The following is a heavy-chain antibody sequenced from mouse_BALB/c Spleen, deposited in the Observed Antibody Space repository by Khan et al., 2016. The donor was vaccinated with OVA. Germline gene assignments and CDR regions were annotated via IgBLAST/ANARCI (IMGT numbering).Heavy chain of an antibody. J-gene: IGHJ2*01. D-gene: IGHD2-14*01. CDR3: AKNFRSAVSFDY. CDR1: GYTFTSYV. V-gene: IGHV1S136*01. Sequence: VQLQQSGPELVKPGASVKMSCKASGYTFTSYVIHWVKQKPGQGLEWIGYIYPYNDDTKYNEKFKDKATLTSDKSSSTAYMDLSSLTYEDSAVSYCAKNFRSAVSFDYWGQGTTLTVSS. CDR2: IYPYNDDT.